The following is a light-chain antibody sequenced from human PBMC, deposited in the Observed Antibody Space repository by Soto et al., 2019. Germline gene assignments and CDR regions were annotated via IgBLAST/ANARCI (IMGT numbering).Light chain of an antibody. CDR3: QQYHRYST. J-gene: IGKJ1*01. CDR1: QSINAW. V-gene: IGKV1-5*01. CDR2: DVS. Sequence: DIHMTQSPSTLSASVGDIVTITCRASQSINAWLAWYQQKPGKAPKLLIYDVSTLDSGVPSRFSGSASGTEFTLTISSLESDDFATYYCQQYHRYSTFGQGTKVDIK.